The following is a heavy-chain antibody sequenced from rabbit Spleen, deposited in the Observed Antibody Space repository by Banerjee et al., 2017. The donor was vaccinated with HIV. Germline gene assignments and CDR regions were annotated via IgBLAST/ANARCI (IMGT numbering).Heavy chain of an antibody. CDR1: GVSFSGSSY. Sequence: QEQLEESGGDLVKPGASLTLTCIASGVSFSGSSYMCWVRQAPGKGLEWIACIHTGSSAFTYFASWAKGRFTISKTSSTTVTLQMTSLTAADTATYFCARDTSSSFSSYGMDLWGPGTLVTVS. V-gene: IGHV1S45*01. CDR3: ARDTSSSFSSYGMDL. CDR2: IHTGSSAFT. D-gene: IGHD1-1*01. J-gene: IGHJ6*01.